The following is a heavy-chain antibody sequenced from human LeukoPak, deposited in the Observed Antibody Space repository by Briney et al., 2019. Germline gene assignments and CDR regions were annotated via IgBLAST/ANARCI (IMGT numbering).Heavy chain of an antibody. D-gene: IGHD2-2*01. CDR2: INSDGSST. CDR3: ASWVVVVPAATPFDP. V-gene: IGHV3-74*01. CDR1: GFTFSSYW. J-gene: IGHJ5*02. Sequence: GGPLRLSCAASGFTFSSYWMLWVRQAPGKGLVWVSRINSDGSSTSYADSVKGRFTISRDNAKNTLYLQMNSLRAEDTAVYYCASWVVVVPAATPFDPWGQGTLVTVSS.